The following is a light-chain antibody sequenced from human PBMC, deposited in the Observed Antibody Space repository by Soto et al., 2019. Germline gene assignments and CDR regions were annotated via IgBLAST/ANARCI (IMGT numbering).Light chain of an antibody. CDR2: DVS. CDR1: QSVSSN. Sequence: ETVLTRSPGTLSFSPGESATISCRASQSVSSNLAWYQQKPGQSPRLLIYDVSTRATGVPARFSGTGYETDFNLTISGLQSDDSAVYFCQQYNNWPFSFGQGTRLEIK. V-gene: IGKV3-15*01. CDR3: QQYNNWPFS. J-gene: IGKJ5*01.